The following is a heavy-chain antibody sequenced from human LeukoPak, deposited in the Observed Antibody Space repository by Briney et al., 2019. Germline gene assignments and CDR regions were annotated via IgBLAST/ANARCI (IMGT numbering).Heavy chain of an antibody. J-gene: IGHJ3*02. V-gene: IGHV4-34*01. CDR1: GGSFSGYY. CDR3: ARLYISGWYNDAFDI. D-gene: IGHD6-19*01. Sequence: SETLSLTCAVYGGSFSGYYWSWIRQPPGKGLEWIGEINHSGSTNYNPSLKSRVTISVDTSKNQFSLKLSSVTAADTAVYYCARLYISGWYNDAFDIWGQGTMVTVSS. CDR2: INHSGST.